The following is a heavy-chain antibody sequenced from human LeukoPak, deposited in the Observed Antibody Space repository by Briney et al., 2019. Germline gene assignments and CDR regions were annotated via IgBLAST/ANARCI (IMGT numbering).Heavy chain of an antibody. CDR1: GFTFNNYA. J-gene: IGHJ5*02. CDR3: ANDLRNYYDSSFLS. CDR2: IGGSGTTT. Sequence: GGSLRLSCAASGFTFNNYAMTWVRQSPGKGLEWVSTIGGSGTTTYYADSVRGRFTISRDNSKTTLYLQLNNLRAEDTALYYCANDLRNYYDSSFLSWGQGTLVTVSS. V-gene: IGHV3-23*01. D-gene: IGHD3-22*01.